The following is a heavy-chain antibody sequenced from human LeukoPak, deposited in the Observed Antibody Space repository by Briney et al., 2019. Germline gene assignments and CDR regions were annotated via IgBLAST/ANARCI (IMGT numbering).Heavy chain of an antibody. V-gene: IGHV3-74*01. J-gene: IGHJ4*02. D-gene: IGHD3-10*01. Sequence: PGGSLRLSCAASGFTFSGYWMHWVRQAPGKGLVWVSHLNSGGSVTTYADSVKGRFTISRDNAKNTLYLQMDSLRDEDTAVYYCARGGTYASGSYNYWGQGTLVTVSS. CDR2: LNSGGSVT. CDR3: ARGGTYASGSYNY. CDR1: GFTFSGYW.